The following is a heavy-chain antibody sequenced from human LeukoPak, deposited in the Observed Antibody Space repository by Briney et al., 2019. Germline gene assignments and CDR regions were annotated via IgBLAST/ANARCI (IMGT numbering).Heavy chain of an antibody. V-gene: IGHV3-7*05. CDR1: GFTFSTYW. Sequence: GRSLRLSCAASGFTFSTYWMSWVRQDPGKGLEWVANIKQDGSEKYYVDSMKGRFTISRDNAKNSLHLQMNSLRAEDTAVYYCARDSFYYDSSGLFDYWGQGTLVTVSS. J-gene: IGHJ4*02. D-gene: IGHD3-22*01. CDR3: ARDSFYYDSSGLFDY. CDR2: IKQDGSEK.